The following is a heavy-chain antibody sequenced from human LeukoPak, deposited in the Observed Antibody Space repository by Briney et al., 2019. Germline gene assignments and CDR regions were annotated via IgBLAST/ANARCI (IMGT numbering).Heavy chain of an antibody. Sequence: PSETLSLTCAVYGGSFSGYYWSWIRQPPGKGLEWIGEINHSGSTNYNPSLKSRVTISVDTSKNQLSLKLSSVTAADTAVYYCARLQFLLPVDYGARERLVPVS. CDR2: INHSGST. CDR1: GGSFSGYY. CDR3: ARLQFLLPVDY. D-gene: IGHD3-22*01. V-gene: IGHV4-34*01. J-gene: IGHJ4*02.